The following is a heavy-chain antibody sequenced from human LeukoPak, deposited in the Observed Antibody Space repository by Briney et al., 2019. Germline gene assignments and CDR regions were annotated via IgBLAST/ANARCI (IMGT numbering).Heavy chain of an antibody. CDR1: GFTFSNFW. J-gene: IGHJ4*02. D-gene: IGHD6-13*01. V-gene: IGHV3-7*01. CDR3: ARESAGFDY. CDR2: IKQDGSEK. Sequence: GESLRLSCAASGFTFSNFWMSWVRQAPGKGLEWVANIKQDGSEKYYVDSVKGRFTISRDNAKNSLYLQMNSPRAEDTAVYYCARESAGFDYWGQGTLVTVSS.